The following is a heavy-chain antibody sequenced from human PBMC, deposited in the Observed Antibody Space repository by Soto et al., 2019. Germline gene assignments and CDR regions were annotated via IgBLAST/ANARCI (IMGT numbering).Heavy chain of an antibody. J-gene: IGHJ4*02. D-gene: IGHD1-7*01. CDR2: ISYDGSNK. V-gene: IGHV3-30*18. CDR1: GFTFSSYG. CDR3: AKDGLELLSSREQNVEFDY. Sequence: GGSLRLSCAASGFTFSSYGMHWVRQAPGKGLEWVAVISYDGSNKYYADSVKGRFTISRDNSKNTLYLQMNSLRAEDTAVYYCAKDGLELLSSREQNVEFDYWGQGTLVTVSS.